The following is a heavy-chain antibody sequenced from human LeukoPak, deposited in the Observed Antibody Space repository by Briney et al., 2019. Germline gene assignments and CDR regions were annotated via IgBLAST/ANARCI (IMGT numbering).Heavy chain of an antibody. Sequence: PGGSLRLSCAASGFSFSSYAVSWVRQAPGKGLEWVSSVNESGDGTYYADSVMGRFIISRDNSRKTFHLQMDSLRADDTAIYYCAKGKVNHLGALDFWGQGTLVTVSS. CDR3: AKGKVNHLGALDF. CDR1: GFSFSSYA. J-gene: IGHJ4*02. V-gene: IGHV3-23*01. D-gene: IGHD1-26*01. CDR2: VNESGDGT.